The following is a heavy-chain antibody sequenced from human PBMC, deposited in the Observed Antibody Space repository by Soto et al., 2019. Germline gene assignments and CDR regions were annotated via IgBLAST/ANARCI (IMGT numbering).Heavy chain of an antibody. CDR2: IIPIFGTA. CDR1: GGTFSSYA. J-gene: IGHJ4*02. Sequence: ASVKVSCKASGGTFSSYAISWVRQAPGQGLEWMGGIIPIFGTANYAQKFQGRVTITADESTSTAYMELSSLRSEDTAVYYCAREPPIAVAGTWYFDYWGQGTLVTVSS. CDR3: AREPPIAVAGTWYFDY. D-gene: IGHD6-19*01. V-gene: IGHV1-69*13.